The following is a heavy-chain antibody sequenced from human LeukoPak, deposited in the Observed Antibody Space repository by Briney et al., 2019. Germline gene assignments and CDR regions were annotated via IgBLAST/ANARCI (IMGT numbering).Heavy chain of an antibody. CDR1: GYTFTSYY. J-gene: IGHJ4*02. CDR3: ARGALDFWSGYYPDFDY. V-gene: IGHV1-46*01. CDR2: INPSGGST. D-gene: IGHD3-3*01. Sequence: ASVKVSCKASGYTFTSYYMHWVRQAPGQGLEWMGIINPSGGSTSYAQKFQGRVTMTRDTSTSTVYMELSSLRSEDTAVYYCARGALDFWSGYYPDFDYWGQGTLVTVSS.